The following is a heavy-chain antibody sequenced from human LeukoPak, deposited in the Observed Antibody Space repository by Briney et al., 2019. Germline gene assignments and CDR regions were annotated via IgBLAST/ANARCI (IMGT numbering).Heavy chain of an antibody. CDR3: ARDRPIVGAGYYFDY. V-gene: IGHV3-53*01. CDR1: GFTVSSNS. Sequence: GGSLRLSCAASGFTVSSNSMSWVRQAPGKGLEWVSVIYSSGSTYYADSVKGRFTISRDNSKNTLYLQMNSLRAEDTAVYYCARDRPIVGAGYYFDYWGQGTLVTVSS. D-gene: IGHD6-13*01. CDR2: IYSSGST. J-gene: IGHJ4*02.